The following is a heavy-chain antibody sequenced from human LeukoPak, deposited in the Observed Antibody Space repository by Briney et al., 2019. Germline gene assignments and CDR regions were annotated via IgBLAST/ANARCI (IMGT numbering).Heavy chain of an antibody. Sequence: SETLSLTCSVSDDSITMYYWTWIRQPPGKGLEWIGYVDHTGSTNFNPSLNGRVSISRDTTKNLFSLRLRSVTAADTAVYFCARGRVSSSTWYSTYCYYFYMDVWGKGTTVTVSS. CDR2: VDHTGST. D-gene: IGHD1-1*01. V-gene: IGHV4-59*01. J-gene: IGHJ6*03. CDR3: ARGRVSSSTWYSTYCYYFYMDV. CDR1: DDSITMYY.